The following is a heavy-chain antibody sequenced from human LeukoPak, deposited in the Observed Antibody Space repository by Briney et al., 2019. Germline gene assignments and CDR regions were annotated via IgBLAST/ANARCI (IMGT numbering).Heavy chain of an antibody. V-gene: IGHV3-21*01. CDR2: ISRASESI. J-gene: IGHJ5*02. CDR1: RFTVSSNY. Sequence: PGGSLRLSCVASRFTVSSNYMSWVRQAPGKGLEWVSIISRASESIFYADSVKGRFTISRDNAKNSLYLQMNGLRAEDTAAYYCARGATDTTRWFDPWGQGTLVTVSS. D-gene: IGHD1-7*01. CDR3: ARGATDTTRWFDP.